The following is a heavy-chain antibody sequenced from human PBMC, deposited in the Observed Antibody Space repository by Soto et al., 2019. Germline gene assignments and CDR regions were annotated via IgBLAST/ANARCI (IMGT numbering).Heavy chain of an antibody. CDR1: GFTFSSYS. J-gene: IGHJ6*02. D-gene: IGHD3-16*01. Sequence: PGGSLRLSCAASGFTFSSYSMNWVRQAPGKGLEWVSYISSSSSTIYYADSVKGRFTISRDNAKNSLSLQMNSLRDEDTAVYYCARASRPFDIWGQGTTVTVSS. CDR3: ARASRPFDI. CDR2: ISSSSSTI. V-gene: IGHV3-48*02.